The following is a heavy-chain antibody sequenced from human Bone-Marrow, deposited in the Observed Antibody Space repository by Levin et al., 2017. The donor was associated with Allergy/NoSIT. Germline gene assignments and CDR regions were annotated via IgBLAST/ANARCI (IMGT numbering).Heavy chain of an antibody. J-gene: IGHJ4*02. V-gene: IGHV3-33*01. D-gene: IGHD2-21*01. CDR2: MWFDGSNI. CDR3: AREFQEFYFDH. CDR1: GFTFSSYG. Sequence: GGSLRLSCAASGFTFSSYGMHWVRQAPGKGSEWVAYMWFDGSNINYADSVKGRFTISRDNSKNTLHLQMNSLRAEDTAVYYCAREFQEFYFDHWGQGTLVTVSS.